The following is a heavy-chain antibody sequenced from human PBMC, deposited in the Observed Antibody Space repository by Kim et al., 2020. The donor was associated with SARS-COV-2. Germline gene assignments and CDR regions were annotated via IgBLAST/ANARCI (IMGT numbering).Heavy chain of an antibody. D-gene: IGHD2-21*02. CDR2: INHSGST. CDR1: GGSFSGYY. CDR3: ARVAYCGGDCYPSGVDY. Sequence: SETLSLTCAVYGGSFSGYYWSWIRQPPGKGLEWIGEINHSGSTNYNPSLKSRVTISVDTSKNQFSLKLSSVTAADTAVYYCARVAYCGGDCYPSGVDYWGQGTLVTVSS. J-gene: IGHJ4*02. V-gene: IGHV4-34*01.